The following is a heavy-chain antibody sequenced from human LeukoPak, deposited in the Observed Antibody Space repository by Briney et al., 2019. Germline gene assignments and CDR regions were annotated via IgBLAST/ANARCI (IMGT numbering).Heavy chain of an antibody. CDR2: ISSTSAYI. D-gene: IGHD2-8*02. CDR1: GFALKSYS. V-gene: IGHV3-21*01. CDR3: ARVAVSGPTGWFDS. J-gene: IGHJ5*01. Sequence: GGSLRLSCGGSGFALKSYSLTWVRQAPGKGLEWVASISSTSAYIHYADSVKGRFTISRDNVDNVVYLEMNGLRAEDTATYYCARVAVSGPTGWFDSWGQGTLVIVSS.